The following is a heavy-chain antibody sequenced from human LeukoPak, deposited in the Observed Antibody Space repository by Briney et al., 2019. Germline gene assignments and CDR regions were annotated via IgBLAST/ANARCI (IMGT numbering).Heavy chain of an antibody. V-gene: IGHV5-10-1*01. CDR1: GHNLRTHY. D-gene: IGHD2-15*01. J-gene: IGHJ4*02. CDR2: IDPSDSYS. CDR3: ARRYCSGGNCYDYFDY. Sequence: GESLKISCRDAGHNLRTHYINWLRQMPGKGLEWMGRIDPSDSYSDYSPSFQGHVTMTADKSTNTAYLQWSSLKASDTAIYYCARRYCSGGNCYDYFDYWGQGTLVTVSS.